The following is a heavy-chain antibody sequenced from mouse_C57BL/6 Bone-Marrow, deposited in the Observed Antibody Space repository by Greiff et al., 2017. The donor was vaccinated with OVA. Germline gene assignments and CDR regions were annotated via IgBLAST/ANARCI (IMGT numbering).Heavy chain of an antibody. Sequence: VQGVESGPGLVAPSQSLSITCTVSGFSLTSYAISWVRQPPGKGLEWLGVIWTGGGTNYNSALKSRLSISKDNSKSQVFVKMNSLQTDDTARYYCARNPDGYYDPMFAYWGQGTLVTVSA. CDR2: IWTGGGT. V-gene: IGHV2-9-1*01. CDR3: ARNPDGYYDPMFAY. CDR1: GFSLTSYA. J-gene: IGHJ3*01. D-gene: IGHD2-3*01.